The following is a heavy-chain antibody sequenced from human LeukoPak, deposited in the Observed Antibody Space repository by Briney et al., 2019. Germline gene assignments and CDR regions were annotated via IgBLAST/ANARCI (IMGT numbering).Heavy chain of an antibody. V-gene: IGHV1-2*02. CDR2: INPNSGGT. J-gene: IGHJ4*02. D-gene: IGHD2-2*01. Sequence: GASVKVSCKASGYTFTGYYMHWVRQAPGQGLEWMGWINPNSGGTNYAQKFQGRVTMTRDTSISTAYVELSRLRSDDTAVYYCARDIPGVVVPAAIFDYWGQGTLVTVSS. CDR1: GYTFTGYY. CDR3: ARDIPGVVVPAAIFDY.